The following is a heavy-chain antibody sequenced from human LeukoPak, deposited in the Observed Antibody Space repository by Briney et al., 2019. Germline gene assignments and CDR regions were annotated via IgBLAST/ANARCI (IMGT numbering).Heavy chain of an antibody. J-gene: IGHJ4*02. CDR2: FDPEDGET. CDR1: GCNLTELS. D-gene: IGHD4/OR15-4a*01. Sequence: GASVKVSCKGSGCNLTELSMHWVRQAPGKGLEWMGGFDPEDGETIYAQKFQGRVSMTEDTSTDTAYMELSSLRSEDTAVYYCATAVLTAIDYWGQGNLVTVFS. CDR3: ATAVLTAIDY. V-gene: IGHV1-24*01.